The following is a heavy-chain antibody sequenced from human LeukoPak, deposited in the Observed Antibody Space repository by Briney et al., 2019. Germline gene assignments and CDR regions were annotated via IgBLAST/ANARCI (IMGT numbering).Heavy chain of an antibody. CDR2: IRNKANSHTT. V-gene: IGHV3-72*01. D-gene: IGHD2-2*01. CDR1: GFTFSDHH. J-gene: IGHJ6*02. Sequence: GGSLRLSCAASGFTFSDHHMDWVRQASGKGLEWVGRIRNKANSHTTEYAASVKGRFTISRDDSKNSLYLEMNSLRAEDTAVYYCARDSSRHYYYGMDVWGQGTTVTVSS. CDR3: ARDSSRHYYYGMDV.